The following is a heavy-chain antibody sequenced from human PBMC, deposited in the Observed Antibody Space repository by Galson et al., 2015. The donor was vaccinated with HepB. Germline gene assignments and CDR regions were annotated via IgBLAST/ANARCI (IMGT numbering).Heavy chain of an antibody. J-gene: IGHJ4*02. CDR3: ARAYDYGDYGDY. V-gene: IGHV3-30*04. CDR1: GFTFNSYA. CDR2: ISYDGSNK. Sequence: SLRLSCAASGFTFNSYAMHWVRQAPGKGLEWVAVISYDGSNKYYADSVKGRFTISRDNSKNTLYLQMNSLRAEDTAVYYCARAYDYGDYGDYWGQGTLVTVSS. D-gene: IGHD4-17*01.